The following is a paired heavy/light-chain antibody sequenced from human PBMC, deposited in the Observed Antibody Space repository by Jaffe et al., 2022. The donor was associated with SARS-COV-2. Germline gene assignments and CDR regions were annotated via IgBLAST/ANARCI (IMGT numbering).Light chain of an antibody. CDR2: DAS. J-gene: IGKJ5*01. CDR3: QQFNNLPIT. Sequence: DIQMTQSPSSLSASVGDRVTITCQASQDISNYLNWYQQQPGKAPKLLIYDASNLETGVPSRFSGSGSGTDFTFTINSLQPEDIATYYCQQFNNLPITFGQGTRLEIK. CDR1: QDISNY. V-gene: IGKV1-33*01.
Heavy chain of an antibody. CDR2: IIPILGIT. V-gene: IGHV1-69*08. Sequence: QVQLVQSGAEVKKPGSSVKVSCKASGGTFSSYTINWVRQAPGQGLEWMGRIIPILGITNYAQKFQGRVTFIADTSTGTAYMELSSLRSEDTAVYYCARDNVPRGYTYRFDYWGQGTLVTVSS. D-gene: IGHD5-18*01. CDR3: ARDNVPRGYTYRFDY. CDR1: GGTFSSYT. J-gene: IGHJ4*02.